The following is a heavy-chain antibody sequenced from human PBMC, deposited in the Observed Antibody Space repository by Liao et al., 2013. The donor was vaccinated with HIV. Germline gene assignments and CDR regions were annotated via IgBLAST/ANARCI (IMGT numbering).Heavy chain of an antibody. D-gene: IGHD7-27*01. J-gene: IGHJ4*02. Sequence: QLQLQESGPGLVKPSETLSLTCTVSGGSIRSSSYYWGWIRQPPGKGLEWIGSMYYSGSTYYNPSLQSRVTISADTSKNQFSLRLISVTAADTAVYYCARLGNWGYSFDFWGQGTLVTVSS. CDR2: MYYSGST. V-gene: IGHV4-39*07. CDR3: ARLGNWGYSFDF. CDR1: GGSIRSSSYY.